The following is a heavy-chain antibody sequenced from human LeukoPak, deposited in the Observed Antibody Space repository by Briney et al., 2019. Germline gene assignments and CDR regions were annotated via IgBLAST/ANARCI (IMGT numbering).Heavy chain of an antibody. Sequence: ASVKVSCKASGYTFTGYYMHWVRQAPGQGLEWMGRINPNSGGTNYAQKFQGRVTMTRDTSISTAYMELSRLRSDDTAVYYCARRGIAVAGTLPLIDYWGQGILVTVSS. CDR3: ARRGIAVAGTLPLIDY. V-gene: IGHV1-2*06. J-gene: IGHJ4*02. CDR2: INPNSGGT. D-gene: IGHD6-19*01. CDR1: GYTFTGYY.